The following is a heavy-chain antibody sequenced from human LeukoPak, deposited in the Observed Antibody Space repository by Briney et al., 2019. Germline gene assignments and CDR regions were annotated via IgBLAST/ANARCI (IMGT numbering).Heavy chain of an antibody. CDR1: GGTFSSYA. J-gene: IGHJ4*02. Sequence: SVKVSCKASGGTFSSYAISWVRQAPGQGLEWMGGIIPIFGTANYAQKFQGRVTITTDESTSTAYMELSSLRSEDTAVYYCAREETYYGSSGYYYGGYFDYWGQGTLVTVSS. V-gene: IGHV1-69*05. CDR3: AREETYYGSSGYYYGGYFDY. D-gene: IGHD3-22*01. CDR2: IIPIFGTA.